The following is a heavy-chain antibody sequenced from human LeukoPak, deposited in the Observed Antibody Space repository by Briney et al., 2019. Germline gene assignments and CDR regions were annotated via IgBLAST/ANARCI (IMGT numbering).Heavy chain of an antibody. D-gene: IGHD1-26*01. CDR1: GGSISGYY. Sequence: SETLSLTCTVSGGSISGYYWTWIRQPPGKGLEWIGYIYYSGSTNYNPSLKSRVTISVDTSKNQFSLKLSSVTAADTAVYYCGRTGTVWESFDYWGQGTLVTVSS. CDR2: IYYSGST. CDR3: GRTGTVWESFDY. J-gene: IGHJ4*02. V-gene: IGHV4-59*08.